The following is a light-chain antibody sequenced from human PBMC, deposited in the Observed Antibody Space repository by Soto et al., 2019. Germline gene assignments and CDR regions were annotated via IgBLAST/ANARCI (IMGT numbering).Light chain of an antibody. Sequence: QPVLTQPPSASGTPGQRVTISCSGSSSNIGSNYVSWYQQFPGTAPKLLIYRNNQRPSGVPDRFSGSKSGASASLAISGLRSEDEADYYCSAWDDSLSGREFGGGTKVTVL. CDR3: SAWDDSLSGRE. CDR2: RNN. V-gene: IGLV1-47*01. J-gene: IGLJ3*02. CDR1: SSNIGSNY.